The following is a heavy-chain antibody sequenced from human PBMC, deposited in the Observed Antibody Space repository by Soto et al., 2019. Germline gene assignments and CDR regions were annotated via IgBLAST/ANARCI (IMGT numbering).Heavy chain of an antibody. CDR1: GDSISRGDHY. V-gene: IGHV4-30-4*08. D-gene: IGHD2-8*01. CDR3: ARGGGVYDY. Sequence: PSETLSLTCTVSGDSISRGDHYWSWIRQPPGKGLEWIGYIYYTGSTYYNPSLKSRLSISVDTSKNQFSLNLTSVSVADTAVYYCARGGGVYDYWGQGTLVTVSS. CDR2: IYYTGST. J-gene: IGHJ4*02.